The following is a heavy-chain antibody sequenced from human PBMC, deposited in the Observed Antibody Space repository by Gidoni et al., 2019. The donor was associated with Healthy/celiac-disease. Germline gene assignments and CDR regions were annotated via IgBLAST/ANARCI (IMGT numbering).Heavy chain of an antibody. D-gene: IGHD2-15*01. J-gene: IGHJ3*02. CDR3: ARELKDIVVVVAATSRFDAFDI. Sequence: QVQLVESGGGVVQPGRSLRLSWAAAGFTFSSYGRHWVRQAPGKGLEWVAVIWYDVSNKYYADSVKGRFTISRDNSKNTLYLQMNSLRAEDTAVYYCARELKDIVVVVAATSRFDAFDIWGQGTMVTVSS. CDR2: IWYDVSNK. CDR1: GFTFSSYG. V-gene: IGHV3-33*01.